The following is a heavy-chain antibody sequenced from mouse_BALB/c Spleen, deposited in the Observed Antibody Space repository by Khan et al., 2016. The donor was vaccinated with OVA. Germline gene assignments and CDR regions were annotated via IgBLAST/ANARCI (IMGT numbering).Heavy chain of an antibody. Sequence: EVQLQESGPGLVKPSQSLSLTCTVTGYSITSDYAWNWIRQFPENKLEWLGYINYSGSTGYNPSLKSRTSITRDTSKNQFFLRLISVTTEDTSTYFCAAGLTVWYFDVWGAGTTVTVSS. J-gene: IGHJ1*01. CDR2: INYSGST. V-gene: IGHV3-2*02. CDR1: GYSITSDYA. CDR3: AAGLTVWYFDV. D-gene: IGHD3-3*01.